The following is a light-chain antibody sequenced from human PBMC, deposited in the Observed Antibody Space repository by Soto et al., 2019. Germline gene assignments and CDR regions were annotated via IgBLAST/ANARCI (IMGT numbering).Light chain of an antibody. CDR3: LQTYRPPLP. CDR1: QRISAY. J-gene: IGKJ3*01. V-gene: IGKV1-39*01. Sequence: DIQMTQSPSSLSASVGDRVTITCRASQRISAYLNWYQQKPGEAPKLLIFDVSVLESGVPSRFSGSGSEPDFSLYIPSLQRDDFATYYCLQTYRPPLPFGPGTTVDFK. CDR2: DVS.